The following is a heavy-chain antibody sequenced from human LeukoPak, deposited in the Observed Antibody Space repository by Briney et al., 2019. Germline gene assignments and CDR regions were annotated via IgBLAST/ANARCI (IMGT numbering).Heavy chain of an antibody. D-gene: IGHD2-2*01. CDR3: AKDGGYCSKAVCPDYSGP. CDR2: ISGGGGTT. V-gene: IGHV3-23*01. Sequence: GGSLRLSCATSGFTFSNYAMNWVRQAPGKGLEWVSGISGGGGTTYYADSVKGRFTISRDNSKNTVSLQMNSLRAEDTAVYYCAKDGGYCSKAVCPDYSGPWGQGTLVTVSS. CDR1: GFTFSNYA. J-gene: IGHJ5*02.